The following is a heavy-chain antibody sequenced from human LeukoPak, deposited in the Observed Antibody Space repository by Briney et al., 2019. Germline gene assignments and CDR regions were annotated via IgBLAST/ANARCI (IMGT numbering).Heavy chain of an antibody. CDR3: IGASYYYGSGSDY. V-gene: IGHV3-49*04. J-gene: IGHJ4*02. CDR2: IRSKAYGGTT. CDR1: GFTFGDYA. Sequence: GGSLRFSCTASGFTFGDYAMSWVRQAPGKGLEWVGFIRSKAYGGTTEYAASVKGRFTISRDDSKSIAYLQMNSLKTEDTAMYYCIGASYYYGSGSDYWGQGTLVTVSS. D-gene: IGHD3-10*01.